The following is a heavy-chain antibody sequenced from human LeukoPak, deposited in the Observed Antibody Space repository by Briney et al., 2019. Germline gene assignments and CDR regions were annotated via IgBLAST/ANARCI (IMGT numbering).Heavy chain of an antibody. CDR3: ARGEFSYYYDSSGYSPFDP. CDR1: GGSISSYY. J-gene: IGHJ5*02. V-gene: IGHV4-59*01. CDR2: IYYSGST. D-gene: IGHD3-22*01. Sequence: KPSETLSLTCTVSGGSISSYYWSWIRQPPGKGLGWIGYIYYSGSTNYNPSLKSRVTISVDTSKNQFSLKLSSVTAADTAVYYCARGEFSYYYDSSGYSPFDPWGQGTLVTVSS.